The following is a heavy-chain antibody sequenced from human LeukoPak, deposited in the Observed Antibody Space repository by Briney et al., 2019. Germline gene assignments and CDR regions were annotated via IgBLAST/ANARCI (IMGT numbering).Heavy chain of an antibody. J-gene: IGHJ4*02. V-gene: IGHV4-59*04. CDR2: ILYRGSAPYGGTS. CDR1: GVSISGYY. D-gene: IGHD1/OR15-1a*01. Sequence: PSETLSLTCSVSGVSISGYYWIWIRQPPGRRLEWIGSILYRGSAPYGGTSFYNPSLNSQVTIFVDTASNAFSLKLTSVTAADTAVYYCVRQISGNKDYWGQGTLVTVSS. CDR3: VRQISGNKDY.